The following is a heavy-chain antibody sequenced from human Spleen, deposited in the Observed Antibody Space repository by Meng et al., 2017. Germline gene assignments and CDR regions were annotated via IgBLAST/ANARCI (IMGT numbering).Heavy chain of an antibody. Sequence: ASVKVSCKASGYTFTSYGISWVRQAPGQGLEWMGWISAYNGNTNYAQKLQGRVTMTTDTSTSTADMELRSLRSDDTAVYYCARDGYYYGSGSYGDYWGQGTLVTVSS. D-gene: IGHD3-10*01. CDR1: GYTFTSYG. V-gene: IGHV1-18*01. CDR2: ISAYNGNT. J-gene: IGHJ4*02. CDR3: ARDGYYYGSGSYGDY.